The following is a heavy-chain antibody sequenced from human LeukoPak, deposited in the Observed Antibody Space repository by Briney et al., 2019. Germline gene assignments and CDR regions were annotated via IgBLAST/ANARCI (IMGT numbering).Heavy chain of an antibody. CDR3: ATIRLRFLEWLPFDY. Sequence: ASVKVSCKVSGYTLTELSMHWVRQAPGKGLEWMGGFDPEDGETIYAQKFQGRVTMTEDTSTDTAYMELSSMRSEDTAVYYCATIRLRFLEWLPFDYWGQGTLVTVSS. D-gene: IGHD3-3*01. CDR2: FDPEDGET. J-gene: IGHJ4*02. CDR1: GYTLTELS. V-gene: IGHV1-24*01.